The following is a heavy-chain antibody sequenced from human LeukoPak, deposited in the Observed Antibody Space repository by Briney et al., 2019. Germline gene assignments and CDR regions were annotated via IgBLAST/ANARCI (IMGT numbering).Heavy chain of an antibody. J-gene: IGHJ3*02. D-gene: IGHD5-12*01. V-gene: IGHV1-46*01. CDR1: GYIFTTYY. CDR3: ARGSGYDAFDI. CDR2: INPSGGST. Sequence: ASVKVSCKASGYIFTTYYMHWVRQVPGQGLEWMGIINPSGGSTSYAQKFQGRVTMTRDTSTSTVYMELSSLRSEDTAVYYCARGSGYDAFDIWGQGTMVTVSS.